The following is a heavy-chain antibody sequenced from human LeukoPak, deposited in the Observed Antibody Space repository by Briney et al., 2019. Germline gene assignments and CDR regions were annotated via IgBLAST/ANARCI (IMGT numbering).Heavy chain of an antibody. CDR3: VKDQARQWLGGYYYYYGMDV. CDR1: GFTFSSYA. D-gene: IGHD6-19*01. Sequence: PGGSLRLSCSASGFTFSSYAVHWVRQAPGKGLEYVSAISSNGGSTYYADSVKGRFTISRDNSENTLYLQMSSLRAEDTAVYYCVKDQARQWLGGYYYYYGMDVWGQGTTVTVSS. J-gene: IGHJ6*02. CDR2: ISSNGGST. V-gene: IGHV3-64D*06.